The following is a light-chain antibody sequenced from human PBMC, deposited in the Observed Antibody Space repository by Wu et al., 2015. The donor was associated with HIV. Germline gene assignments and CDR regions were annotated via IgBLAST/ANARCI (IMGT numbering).Light chain of an antibody. CDR3: QQRRYWPLYT. CDR2: DAS. Sequence: EIVLTQFPATLSLSPGERATLPCRASQSVASFLAWYQQKPGQAPRLLIYDASNRATGIPARFSGSGSGTDFTLTISSLEPEDFAVYYCQQRRYWPLYTFGQGTKARDQT. J-gene: IGKJ2*01. CDR1: QSVASF. V-gene: IGKV3-11*01.